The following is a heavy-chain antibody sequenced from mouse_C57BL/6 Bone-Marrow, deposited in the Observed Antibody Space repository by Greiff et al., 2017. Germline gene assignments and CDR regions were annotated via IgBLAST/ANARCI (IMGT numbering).Heavy chain of an antibody. CDR3: ARSGAGYSSWFAY. CDR2: INPGSGGT. J-gene: IGHJ3*01. V-gene: IGHV1-54*01. CDR1: GYAFTNYL. D-gene: IGHD2-3*01. Sequence: VQLQQSGAELVRPGTSVKVSCKASGYAFTNYLIEWVKQRPGQGLEWIGVINPGSGGTNYNEKFKGKATLTADKSSSTAYMQLSSLTSEDSAVYFCARSGAGYSSWFAYWGQGTLVTVSA.